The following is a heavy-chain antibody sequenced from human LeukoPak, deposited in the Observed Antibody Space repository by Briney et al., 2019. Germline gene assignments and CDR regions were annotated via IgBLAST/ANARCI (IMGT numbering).Heavy chain of an antibody. J-gene: IGHJ4*02. CDR3: ARSPWEALPDY. Sequence: GGSLRLSCAASGFTFSTYWMHWVRQAPGKGLVWVSRINSDGSRTNYADSVKGRFTISRDNAKNTLDLQMNSLRAEDTAVYFCARSPWEALPDYWGQGTLVTVSS. V-gene: IGHV3-74*01. D-gene: IGHD1-26*01. CDR1: GFTFSTYW. CDR2: INSDGSRT.